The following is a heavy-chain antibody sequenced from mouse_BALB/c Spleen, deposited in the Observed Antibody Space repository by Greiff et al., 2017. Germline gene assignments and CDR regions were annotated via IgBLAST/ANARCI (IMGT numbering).Heavy chain of an antibody. D-gene: IGHD2-14*01. J-gene: IGHJ4*01. V-gene: IGHV1-9*01. CDR3: ARSYYRYDVYYAMDY. Sequence: QVQLQQSGAELMKPGASVKISCKATGYTFSSYWIEWVKQRPGHGLEWIGEILPGSGSTNYNEKFKGKATFTADTSSNTAYMQLSSLTSEDSAVYYCARSYYRYDVYYAMDYWGQGTSVTVSS. CDR2: ILPGSGST. CDR1: GYTFSSYW.